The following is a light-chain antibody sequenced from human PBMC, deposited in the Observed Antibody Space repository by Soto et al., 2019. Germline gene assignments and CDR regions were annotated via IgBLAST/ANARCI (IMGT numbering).Light chain of an antibody. J-gene: IGKJ1*01. V-gene: IGKV3-20*01. CDR2: GAS. CDR3: QQYGGSPWT. CDR1: QSIGSSY. Sequence: IVFTQPPGTLSLTPGERATLSCGASQSIGSSYFAWYQQKPGQAPRLLIYGASSRATGIPDRFSGSGSGTDFTLTISRLEPEDFAVFYCQQYGGSPWTFGQGSKVDIK.